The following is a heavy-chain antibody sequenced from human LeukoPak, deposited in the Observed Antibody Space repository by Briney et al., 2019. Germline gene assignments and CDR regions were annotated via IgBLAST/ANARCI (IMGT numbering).Heavy chain of an antibody. CDR2: ISAYNGNT. Sequence: ASVKVSCKASGYTFTSHGISWVRQAPGQGLEWMGWISAYNGNTDYAQKLQGRVTMTTDTSTSTAYMELRSLRSDDTAVYYCARWHMDSGYDFVAFDIWGQGTMVTVSS. CDR1: GYTFTSHG. D-gene: IGHD5-12*01. J-gene: IGHJ3*02. CDR3: ARWHMDSGYDFVAFDI. V-gene: IGHV1-18*01.